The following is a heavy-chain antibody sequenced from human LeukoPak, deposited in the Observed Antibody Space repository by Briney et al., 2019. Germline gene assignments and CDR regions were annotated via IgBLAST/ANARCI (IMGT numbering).Heavy chain of an antibody. V-gene: IGHV3-7*03. Sequence: GGSLRLSCAASGLRFSASWMSWVRQAPGKALGWVGSIKQDGRKEYFVDSVKGWFTISRDNSKNTLYLQMNSLRPEDTAVYSGAMGPPYGGYSAWGQGTLVTVSS. CDR1: GLRFSASW. J-gene: IGHJ5*02. CDR2: IKQDGRKE. CDR3: AMGPPYGGYSA. D-gene: IGHD5-12*01.